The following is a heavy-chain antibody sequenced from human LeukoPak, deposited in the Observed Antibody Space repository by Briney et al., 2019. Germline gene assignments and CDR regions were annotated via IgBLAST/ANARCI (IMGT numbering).Heavy chain of an antibody. J-gene: IGHJ4*02. CDR1: GFTFGDYA. CDR3: AKDGLADLWGVVDY. Sequence: GGSLRLSCTASGFTFGDYAMSWFRQAPGKGLEWVSAISGSGGSTYYADSVKGRFTISRDNSKNTLYLQMNSLRAEDTAVYYCAKDGLADLWGVVDYWGQGTLVTVSS. V-gene: IGHV3-23*01. CDR2: ISGSGGST. D-gene: IGHD3-3*02.